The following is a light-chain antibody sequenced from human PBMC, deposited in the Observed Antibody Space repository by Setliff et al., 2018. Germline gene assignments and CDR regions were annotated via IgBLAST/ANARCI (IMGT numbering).Light chain of an antibody. J-gene: IGLJ1*01. CDR3: SSYAGSNNFCV. Sequence: QSALTQPPSASGSPGQSVTISCTGTSSDVGGYKFVSWYQHHPGKAPKLIIYEVNKRPSGVPDRFPGSKSGNTASLTVSGLQAEDEADYYCSSYAGSNNFCVFGTGTKVTVL. CDR1: SSDVGGYKF. V-gene: IGLV2-8*01. CDR2: EVN.